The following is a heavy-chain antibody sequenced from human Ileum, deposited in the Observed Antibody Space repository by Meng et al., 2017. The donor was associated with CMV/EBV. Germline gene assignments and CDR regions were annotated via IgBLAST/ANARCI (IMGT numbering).Heavy chain of an antibody. Sequence: QGQLVEAGAEVKKPGASVKVSCKASGDTFTGYYMHWVRQSPGQGLEWMGWINPNSGGSNYAQKFQGRVTMTRDTSISTAYMELSRLRSDDTAVYYCARDGFPTYYDFWSGYGYFDYWGQGTLVTVSS. D-gene: IGHD3-3*01. CDR3: ARDGFPTYYDFWSGYGYFDY. CDR2: INPNSGGS. V-gene: IGHV1-2*02. CDR1: GDTFTGYY. J-gene: IGHJ4*02.